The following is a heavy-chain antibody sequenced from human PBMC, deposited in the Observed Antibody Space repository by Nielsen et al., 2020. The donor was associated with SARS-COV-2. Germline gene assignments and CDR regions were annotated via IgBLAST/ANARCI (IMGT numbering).Heavy chain of an antibody. Sequence: SETLSLTCAVSGGSVSSNAWWTWVRQSPGKGLEWLGEVSHSGSINYNPSLKSRVTLSMDKSPRPFSLRLTSVSAADTAVYFCARGDLVVVPSPILGRGPGFYYFYLDVWGKGTTVIVSS. CDR3: ARGDLVVVPSPILGRGPGFYYFYLDV. CDR2: VSHSGSI. CDR1: GGSVSSNAW. V-gene: IGHV4-4*02. D-gene: IGHD2-2*01. J-gene: IGHJ6*03.